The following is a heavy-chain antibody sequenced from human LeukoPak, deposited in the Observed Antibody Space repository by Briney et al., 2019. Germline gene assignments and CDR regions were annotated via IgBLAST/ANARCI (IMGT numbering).Heavy chain of an antibody. CDR1: GFTFSSYS. D-gene: IGHD3-22*01. Sequence: GGSLRLSCAASGFTFSSYSMNWVRQAPGKGLEWVSAIGGSGGNTYYADSVKGRFTVSRDNSKNTLYLQMNSLRAEDTAVYYCAKALTMIVVVITTPFDYWGQGTLVTVSS. V-gene: IGHV3-23*01. J-gene: IGHJ4*02. CDR3: AKALTMIVVVITTPFDY. CDR2: IGGSGGNT.